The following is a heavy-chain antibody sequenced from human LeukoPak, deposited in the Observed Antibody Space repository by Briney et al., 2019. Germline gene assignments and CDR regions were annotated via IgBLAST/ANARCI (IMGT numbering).Heavy chain of an antibody. CDR1: GASISSYY. D-gene: IGHD3-3*01. CDR2: IYTSGST. J-gene: IGHJ3*02. V-gene: IGHV4-4*07. CDR3: ARFTIFGVVIHAFDI. Sequence: SETLSLTCTVSGASISSYYWSWIRQPAGKGLEWIGRIYTSGSTNYNPSLKSRVTISVDTSKNQFSLKLSSVTAADTAVYYCARFTIFGVVIHAFDIWGQGTMVTVSS.